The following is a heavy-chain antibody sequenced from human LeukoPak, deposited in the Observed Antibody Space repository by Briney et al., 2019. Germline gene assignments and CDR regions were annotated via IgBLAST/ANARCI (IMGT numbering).Heavy chain of an antibody. D-gene: IGHD1-26*01. CDR3: AKDLEAGGSASSWFDP. CDR1: GFTFTSYA. CDR2: ISASGGSI. V-gene: IGHV3-23*01. Sequence: GGSLRLSCAASGFTFTSYALTWVRQAPGKGLEWVSAISASGGSIYYADCVKGRFTISRDNSKNTLYLQMNSLRAEDTAVYYCAKDLEAGGSASSWFDPWGQGTLVTVSS. J-gene: IGHJ5*02.